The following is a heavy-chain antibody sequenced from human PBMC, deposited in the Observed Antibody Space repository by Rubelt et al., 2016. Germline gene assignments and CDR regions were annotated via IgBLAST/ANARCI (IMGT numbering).Heavy chain of an antibody. D-gene: IGHD6-13*01. CDR1: GYSFTSYW. V-gene: IGHV5-10-1*01. J-gene: IGHJ4*02. Sequence: EVQLVQSGAEVKKPGESLRISCKGSGYSFTSYWISWVRQMPGKGLEWMGRIDPSDSYTNYSPSFQGHVTISADKSISTAYLQWSSLKASDTAMYYCARLKLYSSPRGGLYYFDYWGQGTLVTVSS. CDR3: ARLKLYSSPRGGLYYFDY. CDR2: IDPSDSYT.